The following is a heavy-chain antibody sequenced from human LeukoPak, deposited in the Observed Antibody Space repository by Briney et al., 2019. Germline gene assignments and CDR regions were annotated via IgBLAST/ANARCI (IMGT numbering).Heavy chain of an antibody. Sequence: SETLSLTCTVSGGSISSSGYYWGWIRQPPGKGLEWIGSIYYSGSTYYNPSLKSRVTISVDTSKNQFSLKLSSVTAADTAVYYCARPRATDYYDSSGYYSYYFDYWGQGTLVTVSS. V-gene: IGHV4-39*01. D-gene: IGHD3-22*01. CDR2: IYYSGST. CDR1: GGSISSSGYY. J-gene: IGHJ4*02. CDR3: ARPRATDYYDSSGYYSYYFDY.